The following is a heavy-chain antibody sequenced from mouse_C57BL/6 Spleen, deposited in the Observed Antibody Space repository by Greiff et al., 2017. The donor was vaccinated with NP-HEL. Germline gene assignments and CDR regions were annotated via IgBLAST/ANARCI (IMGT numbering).Heavy chain of an antibody. Sequence: VQLQQPGAELVRPGSSVKLSCKASGYTFTSYWMHWVKQRPIQGLEWIGNIDPSDSETHYNQKFKDKATLTVDKSSSTAYMQLSSLTSEDSAVYYGARFWDYYAMDYWGQGTSVTVSS. J-gene: IGHJ4*01. V-gene: IGHV1-52*01. D-gene: IGHD4-1*01. CDR1: GYTFTSYW. CDR2: IDPSDSET. CDR3: ARFWDYYAMDY.